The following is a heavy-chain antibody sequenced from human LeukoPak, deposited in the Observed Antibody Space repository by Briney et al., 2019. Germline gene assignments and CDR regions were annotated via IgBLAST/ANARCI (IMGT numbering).Heavy chain of an antibody. D-gene: IGHD2-2*01. CDR3: ATPKYCSSTSCPFDY. V-gene: IGHV1-24*01. CDR2: FDPEDGET. Sequence: GASVKVSCKVSGYTLTELSMHWVRQAPGKGLEWMGGFDPEDGETIYAQKFQGRVTMTEDTSTDTAYMELSSLRSEDTAVYYCATPKYCSSTSCPFDYWGQGTLVTVSS. J-gene: IGHJ4*02. CDR1: GYTLTELS.